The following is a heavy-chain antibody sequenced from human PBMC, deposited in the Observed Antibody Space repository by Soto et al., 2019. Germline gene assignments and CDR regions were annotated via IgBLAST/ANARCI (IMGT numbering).Heavy chain of an antibody. Sequence: ASVKVSCKASGYTFTGYYMHWVRQAPGQGLEWMGWINPNSGGTNYAQKFQGRVTMTRDTSISTAYMELSRLRSDDTAVYYCAREQTSPQLGGNWFDPWGQGTLVAVSS. V-gene: IGHV1-2*02. CDR3: AREQTSPQLGGNWFDP. D-gene: IGHD6-6*01. CDR1: GYTFTGYY. CDR2: INPNSGGT. J-gene: IGHJ5*02.